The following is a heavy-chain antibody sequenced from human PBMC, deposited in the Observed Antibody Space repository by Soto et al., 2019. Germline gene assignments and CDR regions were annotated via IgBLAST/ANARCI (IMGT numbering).Heavy chain of an antibody. CDR2: SYYSGST. D-gene: IGHD3-10*01. V-gene: IGHV4-39*01. J-gene: IGHJ4*02. Sequence: QLQLQESGPGLVKPSDTLSLTCTVSGGSISSSSYYWGWIRQPPGKGLEWIGSSYYSGSTYYNPYLQGRVTICIVMSKNKFSLRLSSVTAAYTAVYSCARKFIAYYYGSATKGCFDYWGQGTLVTVSS. CDR1: GGSISSSSYY. CDR3: ARKFIAYYYGSATKGCFDY.